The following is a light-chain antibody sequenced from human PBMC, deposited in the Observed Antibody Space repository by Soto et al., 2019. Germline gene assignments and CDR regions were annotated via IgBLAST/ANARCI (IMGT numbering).Light chain of an antibody. CDR2: DAS. J-gene: IGKJ2*01. CDR1: QSISSW. V-gene: IGKV1-5*01. CDR3: QQYNSYSRYT. Sequence: DIQMTQSPSTLSASVGDRVTITCRASQSISSWLAWYQQKPGKAPKLLIYDASSLESGDPSRFSGSESGTEFTLTISSLQPDDFATYYFQQYNSYSRYTFGQGTKLEIK.